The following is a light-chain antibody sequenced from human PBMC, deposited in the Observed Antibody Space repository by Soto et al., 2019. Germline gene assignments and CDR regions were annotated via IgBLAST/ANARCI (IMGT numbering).Light chain of an antibody. CDR2: EVS. Sequence: QSVLTQPPSASGSPGPSVTISCTGTSSDVGAYNYVSWYQQHPGKAPKLMIYEVSKRPSGVPDRFSGSKSGNTASLTVSGLQAEDEADYYCSSYASSNNFFYVLGTGTKVTVL. V-gene: IGLV2-8*01. J-gene: IGLJ1*01. CDR1: SSDVGAYNY. CDR3: SSYASSNNFFYV.